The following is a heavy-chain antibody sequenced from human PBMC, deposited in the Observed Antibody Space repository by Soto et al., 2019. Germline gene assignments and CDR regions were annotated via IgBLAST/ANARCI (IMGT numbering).Heavy chain of an antibody. CDR2: IYYTGST. D-gene: IGHD5-18*01. CDR1: GGSISSGGYY. CDR3: ARDLDTGLHDY. V-gene: IGHV4-31*03. Sequence: SETLSLTCTVSGGSISSGGYYWSWIRQHPGKGLEWIGYIYYTGSTYYNPSLKSRVTISVDTSKNQFSLKLSSVTAADTAVYYCARDLDTGLHDYWGQGTLVTVSS. J-gene: IGHJ4*02.